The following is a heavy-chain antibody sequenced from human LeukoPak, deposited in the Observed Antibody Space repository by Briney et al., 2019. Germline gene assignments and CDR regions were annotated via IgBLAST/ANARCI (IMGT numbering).Heavy chain of an antibody. CDR3: VKRITVAEGLVDP. J-gene: IGHJ5*02. CDR1: GFTFDTYA. CDR2: ISGSGYST. D-gene: IGHD6-19*01. Sequence: GGSPRLSCAASGFTFDTYAMSWVRQAPGKGLEWVSAISGSGYSTYYADSVKGRFTISRDNSKNTLYLQMNSLRAEDTAVYYCVKRITVAEGLVDPWGQGTLVTVSS. V-gene: IGHV3-23*01.